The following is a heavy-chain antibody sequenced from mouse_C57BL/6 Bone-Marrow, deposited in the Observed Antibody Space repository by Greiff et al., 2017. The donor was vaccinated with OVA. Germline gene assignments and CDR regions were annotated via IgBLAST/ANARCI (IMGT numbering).Heavy chain of an antibody. D-gene: IGHD1-1*01. CDR2: ISDGGSYT. V-gene: IGHV5-4*01. CDR3: ARDATVGGFDY. J-gene: IGHJ2*01. CDR1: GFTFSSYA. Sequence: DVHLVESGGGLVKPGGSLKLSCAASGFTFSSYAMSWVRQTPEKRLEWVATISDGGSYTYYPDNVKGRFTISRDNAKNNLYLQMSHLKSEDTAMYYCARDATVGGFDYWGQGTTLTVSS.